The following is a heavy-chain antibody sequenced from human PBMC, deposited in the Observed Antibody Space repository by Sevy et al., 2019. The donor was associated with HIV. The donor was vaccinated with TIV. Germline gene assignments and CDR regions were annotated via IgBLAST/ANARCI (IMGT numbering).Heavy chain of an antibody. J-gene: IGHJ4*02. CDR2: INEDGSRL. D-gene: IGHD5-18*01. Sequence: GGCLRLSCVASGFTFSDSWMTWVRQAPGKGLERIAFINEDGSRLGYVDSVRGRFTISRENTKNSLYLQMNSLRAEATAVYFCARDRAYSALDYWGQGTLVTVSS. CDR3: ARDRAYSALDY. V-gene: IGHV3-7*01. CDR1: GFTFSDSW.